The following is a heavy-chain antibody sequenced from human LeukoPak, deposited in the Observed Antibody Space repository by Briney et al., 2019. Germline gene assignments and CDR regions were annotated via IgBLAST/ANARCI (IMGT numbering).Heavy chain of an antibody. CDR2: IYYTGST. CDR3: ARRGPPRTMLRGVKSGWFDP. CDR1: GGSISSYY. D-gene: IGHD3-10*01. J-gene: IGHJ5*02. Sequence: SETLSLTCTVSGGSISSYYCSWIRQPPGKGLEWIGYIYYTGSTNYNPSLKSRVTISVDTSKNQFSLKLSSVTAADTAVYYCARRGPPRTMLRGVKSGWFDPWGQGTLVTVSS. V-gene: IGHV4-59*12.